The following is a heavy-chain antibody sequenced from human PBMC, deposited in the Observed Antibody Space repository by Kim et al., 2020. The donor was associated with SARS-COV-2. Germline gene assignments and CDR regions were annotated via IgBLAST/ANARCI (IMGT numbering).Heavy chain of an antibody. CDR1: GFTFSSYW. CDR2: IKQDGSEK. J-gene: IGHJ6*03. CDR3: ARVRWDSSSWHQYYYYYYYMDV. Sequence: GGSLRLSCAASGFTFSSYWMSWVRQAPGKGLEWVANIKQDGSEKYYVDSVKGRFTISRDNAKNSLYLQMNSLRAEDTAVYYCARVRWDSSSWHQYYYYYYYMDVRGKGTTVTVSS. V-gene: IGHV3-7*01. D-gene: IGHD6-13*01.